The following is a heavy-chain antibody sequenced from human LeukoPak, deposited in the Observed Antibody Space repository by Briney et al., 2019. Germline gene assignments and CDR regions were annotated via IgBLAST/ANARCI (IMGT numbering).Heavy chain of an antibody. V-gene: IGHV4-4*07. CDR2: IYTSGST. D-gene: IGHD2-15*01. Sequence: SETLSLTCTVSGGSISSYYWSWIRQPAGKGLEWIGRIYTSGSTNYNPSLKSRVTMSVDTSKNQFSLELSSVTAADTAVYYCARDKGYCSGGSCYSSDDAFDIWGQGTMVTVSS. J-gene: IGHJ3*02. CDR3: ARDKGYCSGGSCYSSDDAFDI. CDR1: GGSISSYY.